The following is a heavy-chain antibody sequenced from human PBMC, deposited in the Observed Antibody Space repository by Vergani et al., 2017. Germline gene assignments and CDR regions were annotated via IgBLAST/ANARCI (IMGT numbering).Heavy chain of an antibody. CDR1: GYTFTSYG. CDR2: ISAYNGNT. V-gene: IGHV1-18*01. J-gene: IGHJ3*02. Sequence: QVQLVQSGAEVKKPGASVKVSCKASGYTFTSYGISWVRQAPGQGLEWMGWISAYNGNTNYAQKLQGRVTMTTDTSTSTAYMELRSLRSDDTAVYYCARDQDSRSWLLLGGRDAFDIWGQGTMVTVSS. CDR3: ARDQDSRSWLLLGGRDAFDI. D-gene: IGHD2-2*01.